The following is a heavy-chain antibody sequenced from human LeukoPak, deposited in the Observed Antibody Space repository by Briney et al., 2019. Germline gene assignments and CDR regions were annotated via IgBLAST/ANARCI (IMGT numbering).Heavy chain of an antibody. J-gene: IGHJ4*02. D-gene: IGHD3-22*01. V-gene: IGHV4-4*07. CDR2: IYTSGST. Sequence: SETLSLICTVSTGSISSYYWSWLRQPAGKGLEWIGRIYTSGSTNYNPSLKSRVTMSVDTSKNQFSLKLSSVTAADMALYYCAGGLLPYYFDYWGQGTLVTVSS. CDR1: TGSISSYY. CDR3: AGGLLPYYFDY.